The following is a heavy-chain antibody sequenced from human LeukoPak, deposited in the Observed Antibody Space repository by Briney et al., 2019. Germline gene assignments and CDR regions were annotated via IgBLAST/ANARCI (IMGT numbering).Heavy chain of an antibody. CDR3: ARVGYSGSYSDY. J-gene: IGHJ4*02. D-gene: IGHD1-26*01. CDR1: GFTFTSYA. CDR2: ISSNGGST. V-gene: IGHV3-64*01. Sequence: GGSLRLSCAASGFTFTSYAMHWGREAPGKGLEYVSTISSNGGSTYYANSVKGRFTISRDNSKDTLYLQMGSLRAEDMAVYYCARVGYSGSYSDYWGQGTLVTVSS.